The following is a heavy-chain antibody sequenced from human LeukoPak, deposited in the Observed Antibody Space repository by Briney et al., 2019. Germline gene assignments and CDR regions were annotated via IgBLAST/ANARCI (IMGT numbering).Heavy chain of an antibody. J-gene: IGHJ4*02. Sequence: GGSLRLSCAASGFTFSSYWMSWVRQAPGKGLEWVANIKQDGSEKYYVDSVKGRFTISRDNAKNSLYLQMNSLRAEDTAVYYCAGGSSRADLTGDDYWGQATLVTVSS. CDR2: IKQDGSEK. CDR1: GFTFSSYW. CDR3: AGGSSRADLTGDDY. V-gene: IGHV3-7*04. D-gene: IGHD7-27*01.